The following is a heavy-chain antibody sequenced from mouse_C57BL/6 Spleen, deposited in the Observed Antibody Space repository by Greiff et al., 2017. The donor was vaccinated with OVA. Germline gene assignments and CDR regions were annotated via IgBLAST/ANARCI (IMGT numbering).Heavy chain of an antibody. J-gene: IGHJ2*01. CDR3: TTTAYGFDY. Sequence: QVQLQQSGAELVRPGASVTLSCKASGYTFTDYEMHWVKQTPVHGLEWIGAIDPETGGTAYNQKFKGKAILTADKSSSTAYMELRSLTSEDSAVYYCTTTAYGFDYWGQGTTLTVSS. CDR2: IDPETGGT. CDR1: GYTFTDYE. V-gene: IGHV1-15*01. D-gene: IGHD1-1*01.